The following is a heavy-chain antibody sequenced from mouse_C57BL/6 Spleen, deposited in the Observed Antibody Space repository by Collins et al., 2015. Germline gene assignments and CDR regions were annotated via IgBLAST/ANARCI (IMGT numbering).Heavy chain of an antibody. D-gene: IGHD2-3*01. Sequence: QVQLQQPGAELVMPGASVKLSCKASGYTFTSYWMHWVKQRPGQGLEWIGEIDPSDSYTNYNQKFKGKSTLTVDKSSSTAYMQLSSLTSEDSAVYYCARPSIYDGYYYFDYWGQGTTLTVSS. J-gene: IGHJ2*01. CDR2: IDPSDSYT. CDR3: ARPSIYDGYYYFDY. V-gene: IGHV1-69*01. CDR1: GYTFTSYW.